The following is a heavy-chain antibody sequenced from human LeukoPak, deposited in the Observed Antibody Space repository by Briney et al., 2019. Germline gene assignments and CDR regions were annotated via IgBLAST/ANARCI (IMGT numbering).Heavy chain of an antibody. D-gene: IGHD2-8*01. J-gene: IGHJ4*02. CDR3: AKCRTWAMYFLDL. CDR2: ISTSGGTP. CDR1: GFHLSNSA. Sequence: QPGGSLRLPCAASGFHLSNSAMSWLRPAPGRTLEWFSAISTSGGTPYYPDSVTSRFSIPSDNSHNTLYLHLNSLRGEDKAVFYCAKCRTWAMYFLDLWGEGTVVSVFS. V-gene: IGHV3-23*01.